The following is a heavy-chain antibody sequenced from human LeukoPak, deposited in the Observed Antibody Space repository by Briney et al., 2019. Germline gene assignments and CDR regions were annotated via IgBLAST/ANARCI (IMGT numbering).Heavy chain of an antibody. V-gene: IGHV3-33*01. CDR1: GFTFSSYG. CDR2: IWYDGSNK. CDR3: ARPPYGEAVEYYFDY. Sequence: GGSLRLSCAASGFTFSSYGMHWVRQAPGKGLEWVAVIWYDGSNKYYADSVKGRFTISRDNSKNTLYLQMNSLRAEATAVYYCARPPYGEAVEYYFDYWGQGTLVTVSS. D-gene: IGHD3-10*01. J-gene: IGHJ4*02.